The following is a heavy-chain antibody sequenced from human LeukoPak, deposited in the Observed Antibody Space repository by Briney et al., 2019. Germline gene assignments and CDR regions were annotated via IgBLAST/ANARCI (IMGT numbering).Heavy chain of an antibody. Sequence: GGSLRLSCAASGFTFSGFAMNWGRRTPGKGMEVASGISSCGDNTLYAASVKGRFTISRDHTKNTLYLEMNSLRAEDTAIYYCAKMEGHPLPKHHMDVWGQGTTVTVSS. V-gene: IGHV3-23*01. CDR2: ISSCGDNT. D-gene: IGHD1-14*01. J-gene: IGHJ6*01. CDR1: GFTFSGFA. CDR3: AKMEGHPLPKHHMDV.